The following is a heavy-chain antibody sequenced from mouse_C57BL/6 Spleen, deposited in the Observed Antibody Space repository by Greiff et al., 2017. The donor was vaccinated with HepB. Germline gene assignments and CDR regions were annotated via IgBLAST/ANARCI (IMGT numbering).Heavy chain of an antibody. CDR3: ASPITTVVEYYFDY. Sequence: EVQVVESGAELVKPGASVKLSCTASGFNIKDYYMHWVKQRTEQGLEWIGRIDPEDGETKYAPKFQGKATITADTSSNTAYLQLSSLTSEDTAVYYCASPITTVVEYYFDYWGQGTTLTVSS. V-gene: IGHV14-2*01. D-gene: IGHD1-1*01. CDR2: IDPEDGET. CDR1: GFNIKDYY. J-gene: IGHJ2*01.